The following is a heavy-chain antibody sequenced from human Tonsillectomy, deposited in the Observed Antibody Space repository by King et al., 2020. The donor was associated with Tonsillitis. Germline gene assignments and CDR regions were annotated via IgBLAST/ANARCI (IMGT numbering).Heavy chain of an antibody. D-gene: IGHD1-26*01. Sequence: LQLQESGPGVVKPSESLSLTCTVSCGSISSSDHYWAWISQPPGKGLEWMWDMDYSGTIFYNPSLQIRITISGGTSENRFSLKLSSVTAADTAVYFCARSVSGSFDYWGQGALVTVSS. CDR3: ARSVSGSFDY. V-gene: IGHV4-39*01. J-gene: IGHJ4*02. CDR1: CGSISSSDHY. CDR2: MDYSGTI.